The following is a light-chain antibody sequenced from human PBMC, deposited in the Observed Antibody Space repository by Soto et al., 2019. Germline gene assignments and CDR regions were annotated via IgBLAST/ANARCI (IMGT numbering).Light chain of an antibody. Sequence: EIVLTQSPGTLSLSPGERATLSCRASQSGSSSYLAWYQQKPGQAPRLLIYGASSRATGIPDRFSGSGSGTDFTLTIRRLEPEDFAVHYCQQYGSSSITFGQGTKVDIK. V-gene: IGKV3-20*01. CDR1: QSGSSSY. J-gene: IGKJ1*01. CDR3: QQYGSSSIT. CDR2: GAS.